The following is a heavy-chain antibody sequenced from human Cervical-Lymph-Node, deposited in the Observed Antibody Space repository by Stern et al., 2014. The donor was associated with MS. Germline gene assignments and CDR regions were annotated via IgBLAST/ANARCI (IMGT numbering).Heavy chain of an antibody. Sequence: VQLVQSGAEVKKPGASVKVSCKASGYTFTSFDINWVRQAPGQGLEWMGWIKPEGGNTGHAQRYRARVTGTRNTAISTAYMELSSLRSEDTAVYYCARIYDSSDYHPLDYWGQGTLVTVSS. CDR2: IKPEGGNT. J-gene: IGHJ4*02. D-gene: IGHD3-22*01. CDR3: ARIYDSSDYHPLDY. CDR1: GYTFTSFD. V-gene: IGHV1-8*01.